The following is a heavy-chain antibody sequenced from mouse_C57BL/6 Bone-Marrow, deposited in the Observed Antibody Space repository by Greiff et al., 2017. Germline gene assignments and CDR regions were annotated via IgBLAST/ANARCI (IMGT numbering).Heavy chain of an antibody. D-gene: IGHD2-3*01. CDR2: ISSGGSYT. CDR1: GFTFSSYG. CDR3: ARLGGYYVAWFAY. V-gene: IGHV5-6*01. J-gene: IGHJ3*01. Sequence: VQLVESGGDLVKPGGSLKLSCAASGFTFSSYGMSWVRQTPDKRLEWVATISSGGSYTYYPDSVKGRFTISRDNAKNTLYLQMSSLKSEDTAMYYCARLGGYYVAWFAYWGQGTLVTVSA.